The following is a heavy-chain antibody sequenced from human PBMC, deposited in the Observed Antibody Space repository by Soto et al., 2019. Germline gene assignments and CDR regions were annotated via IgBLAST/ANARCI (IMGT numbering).Heavy chain of an antibody. CDR2: IWYDGSNK. V-gene: IGHV3-33*01. Sequence: LRLSCAASGFTFSSYGMHWVRQAPGKGLEWVAVIWYDGSNKYYADSVKGRFTISRDNSKNTLYLQMNSLRAEDTAVYYCARDCWISGGSCYGLDNWGQGTLVTVSS. CDR1: GFTFSSYG. J-gene: IGHJ4*02. D-gene: IGHD2-15*01. CDR3: ARDCWISGGSCYGLDN.